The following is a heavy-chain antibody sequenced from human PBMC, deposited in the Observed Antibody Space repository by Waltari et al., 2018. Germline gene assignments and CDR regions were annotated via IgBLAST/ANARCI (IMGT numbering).Heavy chain of an antibody. CDR1: EFTFSSYA. J-gene: IGHJ6*02. CDR2: ISYNARNI. CDR3: ARDYCDRTNCHGMDV. Sequence: QVQLVESGGGVVQPGSSLRLSCEASEFTFSSYAMHWVRQAPGKGLEWVAVISYNARNIYYVDSVKGRFTISRDNSKKTLYLQMNSLRAEDTAVYYCARDYCDRTNCHGMDVWGQGTTVTVSS. D-gene: IGHD3-22*01. V-gene: IGHV3-30*04.